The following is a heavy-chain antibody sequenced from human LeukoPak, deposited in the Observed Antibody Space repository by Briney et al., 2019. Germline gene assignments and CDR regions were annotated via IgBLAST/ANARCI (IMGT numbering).Heavy chain of an antibody. CDR2: IYSGGRR. V-gene: IGHV3-66*01. J-gene: IGHJ4*02. Sequence: PGGSLRLSCAASGFTISSNYMSWVRQAPGKGVEWVSVIYSGGRRYYSDYVKGSFTISRDKYKKTLYLQMNSRKAEDTAVYYCARGDSGDAPFFFDYWGQGTLVTVSS. CDR3: ARGDSGDAPFFFDY. CDR1: GFTISSNY. D-gene: IGHD4-17*01.